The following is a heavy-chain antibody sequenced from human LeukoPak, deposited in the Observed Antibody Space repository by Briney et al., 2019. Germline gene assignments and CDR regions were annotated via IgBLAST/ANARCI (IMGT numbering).Heavy chain of an antibody. CDR1: GDSVSSNSAA. Sequence: SQTLSLTCAISGDSVSSNSAAWNWIRRSPSRGLEWLGRTYYRSKWYNDYAVSLKSRITINPVTSKNQFSLQLNSVTPEDTAVYYCARSARRGGYFDYWGQGTLVTVSS. V-gene: IGHV6-1*01. CDR3: ARSARRGGYFDY. J-gene: IGHJ4*02. CDR2: TYYRSKWYN. D-gene: IGHD3-10*01.